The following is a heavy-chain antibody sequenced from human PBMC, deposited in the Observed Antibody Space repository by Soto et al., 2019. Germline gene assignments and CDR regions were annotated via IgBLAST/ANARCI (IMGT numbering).Heavy chain of an antibody. Sequence: PGVSLRLSCXAAGFTFSSYAMSWVRQAPGKGLEWASAISGSGGSTYYADSVKGRFTISRDNSKNTLYLQMNSLRAEDTAVYYCAKTLSSIAAPTDYWGQGTLVTVSS. CDR1: GFTFSSYA. J-gene: IGHJ4*02. CDR2: ISGSGGST. V-gene: IGHV3-23*01. D-gene: IGHD6-6*01. CDR3: AKTLSSIAAPTDY.